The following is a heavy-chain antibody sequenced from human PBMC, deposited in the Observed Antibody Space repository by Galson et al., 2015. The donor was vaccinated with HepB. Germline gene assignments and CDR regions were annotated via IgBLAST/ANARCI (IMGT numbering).Heavy chain of an antibody. CDR3: ARYCSSTSCYDYYGMDV. CDR1: GYTFTSYY. CDR2: INPSGGST. J-gene: IGHJ6*02. V-gene: IGHV1-46*01. Sequence: SVKVSCKASGYTFTSYYMHWVRQAPGQGLEWMGIINPSGGSTSYAQEFQGRVTMTRDTSTSTVYMELSSLRSEDTAVYYCARYCSSTSCYDYYGMDVWGQGTTVTVSS. D-gene: IGHD2-2*01.